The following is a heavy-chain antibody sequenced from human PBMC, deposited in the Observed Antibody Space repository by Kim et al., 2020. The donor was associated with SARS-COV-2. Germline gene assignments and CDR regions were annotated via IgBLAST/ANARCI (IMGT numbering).Heavy chain of an antibody. CDR2: ILYDGSSK. CDR3: AREPSSGGAAFDY. J-gene: IGHJ4*02. V-gene: IGHV3-30-3*01. Sequence: GSLRLSCAASGFTFTSYTMHWVRQAPGKGLEWVAVILYDGSSKFYADSVKGRFTISEDNSKNTLYLQMNSLRLEDMAVYYCAREPSSGGAAFDYWGQGTLVTVSS. CDR1: GFTFTSYT. D-gene: IGHD6-25*01.